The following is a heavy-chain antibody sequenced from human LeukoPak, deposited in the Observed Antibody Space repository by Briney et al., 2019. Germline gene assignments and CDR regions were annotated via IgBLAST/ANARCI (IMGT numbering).Heavy chain of an antibody. CDR3: AKDPASDLGFDP. Sequence: PGGSLRLSCAASGFTFSSFALSWVRQAPGKGLEWVSSISGSGGSTYSADSVKGRFTISRDSSKNTLYLQMNSLRAEDTAVYYCAKDPASDLGFDPWGQGTLVTVSS. D-gene: IGHD2-2*01. CDR2: ISGSGGST. CDR1: GFTFSSFA. V-gene: IGHV3-23*01. J-gene: IGHJ5*02.